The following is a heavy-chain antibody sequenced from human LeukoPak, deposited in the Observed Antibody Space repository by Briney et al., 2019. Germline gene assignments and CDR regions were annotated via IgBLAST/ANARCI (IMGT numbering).Heavy chain of an antibody. Sequence: PGGSLRLSCAASGFTVSSNYMSWVRQAPGKGLEWVSVIYSGGSTYYADSVKGQFTISRDNSKNTLYLQMNSLRAEDTAVYYCARETALMTADAFDIWGQGTMVTVSS. CDR3: ARETALMTADAFDI. CDR1: GFTVSSNY. J-gene: IGHJ3*02. D-gene: IGHD2-21*02. V-gene: IGHV3-53*01. CDR2: IYSGGST.